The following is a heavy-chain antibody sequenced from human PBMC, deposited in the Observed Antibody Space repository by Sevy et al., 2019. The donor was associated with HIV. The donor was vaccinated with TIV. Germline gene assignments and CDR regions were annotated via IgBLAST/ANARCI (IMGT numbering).Heavy chain of an antibody. J-gene: IGHJ5*02. V-gene: IGHV3-11*01. CDR1: GFTFSDYY. Sequence: GGSLRLSCAASGFTFSDYYMSWIRQAPGKGLEWVSYISSSGSTIYYADSVKGRFTISRDNARNSLYLQMNSLRAEDTAVYYCARDPEYYYGSGSYYIGGWFDPWGQGTLVTVSS. D-gene: IGHD3-10*01. CDR2: ISSSGSTI. CDR3: ARDPEYYYGSGSYYIGGWFDP.